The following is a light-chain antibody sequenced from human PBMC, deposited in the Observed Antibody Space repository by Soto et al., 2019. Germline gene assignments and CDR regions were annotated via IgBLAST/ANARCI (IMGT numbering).Light chain of an antibody. CDR2: GAS. V-gene: IGKV3D-15*01. CDR3: QQYNNWWT. CDR1: QSVSSSY. J-gene: IGKJ1*01. Sequence: EIVMTQSPATLSVSPGERATLSCRASQSVSSSYLAWYQQKPGQAPRLLIYGASSRATGIPDRFSGSGSGTEFTLTINSLQSEDLAVYYCQQYNNWWTFGQGTNV.